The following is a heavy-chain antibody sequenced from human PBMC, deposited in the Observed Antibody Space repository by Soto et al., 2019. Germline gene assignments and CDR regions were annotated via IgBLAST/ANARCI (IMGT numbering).Heavy chain of an antibody. CDR3: AKTPSYGGYPLLYYFDY. J-gene: IGHJ4*02. V-gene: IGHV3-30*18. CDR2: ISYDGSNK. CDR1: GFTFSSYG. D-gene: IGHD5-12*01. Sequence: PGGSLRLSCAASGFTFSSYGMHWVRQAPGKGLEWVAVISYDGSNKYYADSVKGRFTISRDNSKNTLYLQMNSLRAEDTAVYYCAKTPSYGGYPLLYYFDYWGQGTLVTVSS.